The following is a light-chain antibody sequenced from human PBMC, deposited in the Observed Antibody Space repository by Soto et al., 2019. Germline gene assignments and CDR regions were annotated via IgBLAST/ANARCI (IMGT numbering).Light chain of an antibody. CDR3: QQYNDWPLT. CDR1: QSVNSN. V-gene: IGKV3-15*01. J-gene: IGKJ4*01. Sequence: EKVMTQSPATLSVSPGERATLSCRASQSVNSNLAWYQQKPGQAPRLLLYGASTRATGIPARFSGSASGTEFTLTISILQSEDSAVYYCQQYNDWPLTFGGGNKVEIK. CDR2: GAS.